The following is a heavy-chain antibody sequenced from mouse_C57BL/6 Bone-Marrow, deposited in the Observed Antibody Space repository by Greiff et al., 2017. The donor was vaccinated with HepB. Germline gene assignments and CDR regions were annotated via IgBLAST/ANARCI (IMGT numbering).Heavy chain of an antibody. CDR1: DSAVFPIAN. V-gene: IGHV15-2*01. CDR3: ARNDGLLRGYFDF. CDR2: LLASIGRT. J-gene: IGHJ1*03. D-gene: IGHD2-3*01. Sequence: QVQLHQSGSDLRSPGSSVKLSCKDFDSAVFPIANMSCLRQKPGHRFGWIGGLLASIGRTIYGEKFEDKVRLDADTLNNTAYLEINSLTSEDSAIYYCARNDGLLRGYFDFWGTGTPVTVSA.